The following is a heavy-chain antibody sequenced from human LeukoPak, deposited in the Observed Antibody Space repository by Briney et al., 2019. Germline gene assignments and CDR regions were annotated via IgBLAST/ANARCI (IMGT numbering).Heavy chain of an antibody. Sequence: GGGVTVSRLPSGFCLSKNYMSWVRQAPARGREWVSVNSGRGSTYYADSVKGRFTMPRDNSKNPQYLQMDSLRAEDTAVYYCARDRTSGALFDYWGQGTLVTVSS. J-gene: IGHJ4*02. D-gene: IGHD4/OR15-4a*01. CDR2: NSGRGST. CDR1: GFCLSKNY. CDR3: ARDRTSGALFDY. V-gene: IGHV3-53*05.